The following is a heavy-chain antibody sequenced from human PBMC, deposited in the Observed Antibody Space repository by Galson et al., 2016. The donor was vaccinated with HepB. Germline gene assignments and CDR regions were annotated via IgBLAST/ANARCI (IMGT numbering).Heavy chain of an antibody. CDR1: GFTFSSYA. CDR2: LTGSGGGT. J-gene: IGHJ4*02. D-gene: IGHD6-25*01. CDR3: AKGSHHSTGWPREIDY. Sequence: SLRLSCAASGFTFSSYAMNWVRQAPGKGLEWVATLTGSGGGTYYADSVKGRFTISSDNSKNTLYLEMISLRAGDTAVDYCAKGSHHSTGWPREIDYWGQGTLVIVSS. V-gene: IGHV3-23*01.